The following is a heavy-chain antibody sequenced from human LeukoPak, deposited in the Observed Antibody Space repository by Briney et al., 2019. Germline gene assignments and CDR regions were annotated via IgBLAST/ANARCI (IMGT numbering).Heavy chain of an antibody. CDR3: ARDSDILTGYSLGYFDY. CDR2: IYYSGST. D-gene: IGHD3-9*01. Sequence: PSETLSLTCTVSGGSISSYYWSWIRQPPGKGLKWIGYIYYSGSTNYNPSLKSRVTISIDTSKNQFSLKLSSVTAADTAVYYCARDSDILTGYSLGYFDYWGQGTLVTVSS. CDR1: GGSISSYY. V-gene: IGHV4-59*01. J-gene: IGHJ4*02.